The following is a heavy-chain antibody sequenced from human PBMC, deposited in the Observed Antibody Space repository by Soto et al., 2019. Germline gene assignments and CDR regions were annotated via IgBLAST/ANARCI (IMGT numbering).Heavy chain of an antibody. J-gene: IGHJ5*02. CDR3: AHFHTIFGVVIIPWFEP. Sequence: SGPTLVNPTQTLTLTCTFSGFSLSTSGVGVGWIRQPPGKALEWLALIYWDDDKRYSPSLKSRLTITKDTSKNQVVLTMTNMDPVDTATYYCAHFHTIFGVVIIPWFEPWGQGTLVTVAS. D-gene: IGHD3-3*01. V-gene: IGHV2-5*02. CDR2: IYWDDDK. CDR1: GFSLSTSGVG.